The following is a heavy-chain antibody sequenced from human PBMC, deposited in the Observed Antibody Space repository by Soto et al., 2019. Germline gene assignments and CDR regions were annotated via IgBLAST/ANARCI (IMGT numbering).Heavy chain of an antibody. D-gene: IGHD5-18*01. Sequence: PSETLSLTCTVSGGSISSYYWSWIRQPPGKGLEWIGYIYYSGSTNYNPSLKSRVTISVDTSKNQFSLKLSSVTAADTAVYYCARVDTAMVTIWFDPWGQGTLVTVSS. CDR1: GGSISSYY. V-gene: IGHV4-59*01. CDR2: IYYSGST. CDR3: ARVDTAMVTIWFDP. J-gene: IGHJ5*02.